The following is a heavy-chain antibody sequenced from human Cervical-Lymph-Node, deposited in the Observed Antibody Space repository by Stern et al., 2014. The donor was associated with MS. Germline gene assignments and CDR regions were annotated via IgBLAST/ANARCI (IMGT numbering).Heavy chain of an antibody. Sequence: EVQLVESGGDLVQPGGSLRLSCAASGFTFRSHVMSWVRQAPGKGLEWVSTINENGANTHYADSVKGRFTIPRDNSKNTVFLQMSSLRAEDTATYHCATWIQEHFDFWGQGTLVTVSS. J-gene: IGHJ4*02. CDR1: GFTFRSHV. CDR3: ATWIQEHFDF. CDR2: INENGANT. V-gene: IGHV3-23*04. D-gene: IGHD5-18*01.